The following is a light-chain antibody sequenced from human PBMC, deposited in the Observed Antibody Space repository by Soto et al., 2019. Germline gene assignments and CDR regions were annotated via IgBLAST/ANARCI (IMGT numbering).Light chain of an antibody. Sequence: QSVLTQPPSASGTPVQRVTIACSGSSSNIGSTTVKWYQQLPGTAPKLLIYNNNQRPSGVPDRVSGSKSGTCASLAISGLQSEDEADYYCAAWDASLNGVVFGGGTKLTVL. J-gene: IGLJ3*02. CDR3: AAWDASLNGVV. CDR2: NNN. V-gene: IGLV1-44*01. CDR1: SSNIGSTT.